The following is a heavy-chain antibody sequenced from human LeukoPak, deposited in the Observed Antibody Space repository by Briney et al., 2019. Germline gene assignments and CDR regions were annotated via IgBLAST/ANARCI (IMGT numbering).Heavy chain of an antibody. V-gene: IGHV3-21*01. CDR1: DFTFSSYS. CDR2: ISSGSSYT. Sequence: PGGSLRLSCAGSDFTFSSYSMNWVRQAPGKGLEWVSSISSGSSYTYYADSVKGRFTMSRDNAKKSLYLQMSSLRAEDTAVYYCARERDTGQAFDIWGQGTMVTVSS. CDR3: ARERDTGQAFDI. J-gene: IGHJ3*02. D-gene: IGHD5-18*01.